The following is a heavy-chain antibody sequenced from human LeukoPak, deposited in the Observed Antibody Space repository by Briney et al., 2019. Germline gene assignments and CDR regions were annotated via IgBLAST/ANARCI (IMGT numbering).Heavy chain of an antibody. V-gene: IGHV1-69*05. Sequence: ASVKVSCKASGGTFSSYAISWVRQAPGQGLEWMGGIIPIFGTANYAQKFQGRVTITTDESTSTAYMELSSLRSEDTAVYYCARGHRYSSSWYNWFDPWGKGTTVTVSS. CDR1: GGTFSSYA. CDR2: IIPIFGTA. D-gene: IGHD6-13*01. CDR3: ARGHRYSSSWYNWFDP. J-gene: IGHJ5*01.